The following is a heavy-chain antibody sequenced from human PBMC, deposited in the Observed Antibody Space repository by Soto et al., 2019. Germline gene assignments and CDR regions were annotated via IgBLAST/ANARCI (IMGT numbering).Heavy chain of an antibody. J-gene: IGHJ4*02. D-gene: IGHD4-17*01. CDR1: GFTVSNYA. CDR2: MLSDGTNR. Sequence: QVQLVESGGGVVQPGRSLRLSCAGSGFTVSNYAMHWVRQAPGKGLEWVAVMLSDGTNRFSDSVKGRFTLSGDNSENTVYLQMNSLTGEDTAVYYCAKSGLRFLDYFDYWGQGTLVTVSS. V-gene: IGHV3-30*18. CDR3: AKSGLRFLDYFDY.